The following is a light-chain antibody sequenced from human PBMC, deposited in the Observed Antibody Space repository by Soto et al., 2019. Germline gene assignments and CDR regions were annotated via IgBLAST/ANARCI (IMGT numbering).Light chain of an antibody. J-gene: IGKJ2*01. Sequence: VLTQSPATLSLSPGERATLSCRASQSVSSHLAWYQQKPGQAPRLLMYDTFNRATGIPARFNGSGSGTDFTLTISSLEPQNFAVYYCQQRSNWPPGYTFXQGTKVDIK. CDR1: QSVSSH. CDR2: DTF. CDR3: QQRSNWPPGYT. V-gene: IGKV3-11*01.